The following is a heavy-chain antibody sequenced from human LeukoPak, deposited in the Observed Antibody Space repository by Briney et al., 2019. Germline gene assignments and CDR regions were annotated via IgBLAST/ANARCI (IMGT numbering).Heavy chain of an antibody. V-gene: IGHV4-30-2*01. J-gene: IGHJ5*02. CDR1: GGSISSGGYS. CDR2: MYHGGST. Sequence: SETLSLTCAVSGGSISSGGYSWSWIRQPPGKGLESIGYMYHGGSTYYNPSLEGRVTISVDRSKNQFSLKMSPVTAADTAVYYCASTNDFGDYMGAWGQGTLVTVSS. D-gene: IGHD4-17*01. CDR3: ASTNDFGDYMGA.